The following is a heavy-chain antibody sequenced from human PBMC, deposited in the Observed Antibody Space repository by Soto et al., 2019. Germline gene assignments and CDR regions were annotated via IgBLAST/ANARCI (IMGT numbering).Heavy chain of an antibody. CDR2: ISWNSGSI. V-gene: IGHV3-9*01. D-gene: IGHD6-19*01. J-gene: IGHJ4*02. Sequence: EVQLVESGGGLVQPGRSLRLSCAASGFTFDDYAMHWVRQAPGKGLEWVSGISWNSGSIGYADSVKGRFTISRDNAKNALYLQMNSLRAEDTALYYCAKDLGIAVRGPLDYWGQGTLVTVSS. CDR1: GFTFDDYA. CDR3: AKDLGIAVRGPLDY.